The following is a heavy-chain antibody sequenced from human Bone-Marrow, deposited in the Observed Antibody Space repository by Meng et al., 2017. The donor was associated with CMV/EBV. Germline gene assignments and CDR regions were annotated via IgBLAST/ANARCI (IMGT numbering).Heavy chain of an antibody. D-gene: IGHD3-3*01. CDR2: IKQDGSEK. CDR1: GFTFSSYC. V-gene: IGHV3-7*01. Sequence: GGSLRLSCAASGFTFSSYCMSWVRKAPGKGLEWVANIKQDGSEKYYVDSVKGRFTISRDNAKNSLYLQMNSLRAEDTAVYYCARARVYRDTIFGVVIIGETYYYGMDVWGQGTTVTVSS. J-gene: IGHJ6*02. CDR3: ARARVYRDTIFGVVIIGETYYYGMDV.